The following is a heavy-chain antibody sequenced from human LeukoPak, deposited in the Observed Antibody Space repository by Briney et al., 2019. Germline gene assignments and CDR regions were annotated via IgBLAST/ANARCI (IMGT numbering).Heavy chain of an antibody. D-gene: IGHD1-26*01. V-gene: IGHV4-4*07. J-gene: IGHJ5*02. Sequence: SETLSLTCTVSGVSISSYYWRWVRQPAGKGLEWIGRIYTSGSTNYNPSLKSRVTMSVDTSKNQFSLKLSSVTAADTAVYYCARDKAGARGDWFDPWGQGTLVTVSS. CDR1: GVSISSYY. CDR3: ARDKAGARGDWFDP. CDR2: IYTSGST.